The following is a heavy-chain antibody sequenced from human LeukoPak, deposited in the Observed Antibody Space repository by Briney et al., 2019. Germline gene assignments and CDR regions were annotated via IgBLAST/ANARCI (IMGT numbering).Heavy chain of an antibody. J-gene: IGHJ3*02. Sequence: SETLSLTCTVSGGSISSYSWSWIRQPPGKGLEWIGYIYHSGSTYYNPSLKSRVTISVDRSKNQFSLKLSSVTAADTAVYYCARGSIAVTEAFDIWGQGTMVTVSS. CDR1: GGSISSYS. CDR2: IYHSGST. CDR3: ARGSIAVTEAFDI. D-gene: IGHD6-19*01. V-gene: IGHV4-30-2*01.